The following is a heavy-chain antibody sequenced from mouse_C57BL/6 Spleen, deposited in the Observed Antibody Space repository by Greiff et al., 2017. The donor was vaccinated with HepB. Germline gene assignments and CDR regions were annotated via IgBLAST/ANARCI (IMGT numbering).Heavy chain of an antibody. V-gene: IGHV1-80*01. J-gene: IGHJ2*01. CDR2: IYPGDGDT. CDR3: ASLGYGNYVDY. Sequence: VMLVESGAELVKPGASVKISCKASGYAFSSYWMNWVKQRPGKGLEWIGQIYPGDGDTNYNGKFKGKATLTADKSSSTAYMQRSSLTSEDSAVYFCASLGYGNYVDYWGQGTTLTVSS. CDR1: GYAFSSYW. D-gene: IGHD2-1*01.